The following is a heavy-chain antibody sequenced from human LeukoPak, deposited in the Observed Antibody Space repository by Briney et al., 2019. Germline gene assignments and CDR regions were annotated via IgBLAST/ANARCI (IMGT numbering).Heavy chain of an antibody. CDR1: GFTFSSYG. V-gene: IGHV3-48*02. D-gene: IGHD2-21*02. Sequence: PGGSLRLSCAASGFTFSSYGMHWVRQAPGKGLEWVSYISSSSSTIYYADSVKGRFTISRDNAKNSLYLQVNSLSDEDTAVYYCARVPAYCGGDCYSDYWGQGTLVTVSS. J-gene: IGHJ4*02. CDR2: ISSSSSTI. CDR3: ARVPAYCGGDCYSDY.